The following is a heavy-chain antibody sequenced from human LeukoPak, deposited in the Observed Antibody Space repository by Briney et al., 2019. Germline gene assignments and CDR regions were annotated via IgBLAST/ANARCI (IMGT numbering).Heavy chain of an antibody. D-gene: IGHD3-22*01. CDR3: ARLIYYDSSAYLDY. CDR2: INYSGSA. CDR1: GGSFSSYY. V-gene: IGHV4-34*01. J-gene: IGHJ4*02. Sequence: PSETLSLTCAVYGGSFSSYYWSWIRQSPGKGLEWIGKINYSGSANYNPSPKSRVTISVDMSKNQFSLKLSSVTAADTAVYYCARLIYYDSSAYLDYWGQGSLVTVSS.